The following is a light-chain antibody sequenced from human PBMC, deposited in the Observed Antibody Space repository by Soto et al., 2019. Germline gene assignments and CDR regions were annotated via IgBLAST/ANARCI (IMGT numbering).Light chain of an antibody. CDR1: QSITYW. J-gene: IGKJ2*01. Sequence: DIQMTQSPSSLSASVGDRVTITCRASQSITYWLAWYQQKPGRAPKLLIYDVFNLQSGVPSRFSGSGSGTEFTLTISSLQPDDSATYYCQQYHSFSFTFGQGTKLELQ. CDR2: DVF. V-gene: IGKV1-5*01. CDR3: QQYHSFSFT.